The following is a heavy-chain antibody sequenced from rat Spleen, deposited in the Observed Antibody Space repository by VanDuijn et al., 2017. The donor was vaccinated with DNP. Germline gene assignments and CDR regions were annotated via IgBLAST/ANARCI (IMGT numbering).Heavy chain of an antibody. CDR3: ARGTLRLHAMDA. D-gene: IGHD1-6*01. CDR1: GFTFSDYN. V-gene: IGHV5S10*01. Sequence: EVQLVESGGGLVQPGRSLKLSCAASGFTFSDYNMAWVRQAPKKGLEWVAAIIYDGSRTYYRDSVQGRFTISRDIAKSTLYLQMNSLRAEDMATYYCARGTLRLHAMDAWGQGTSVTVSS. J-gene: IGHJ4*01. CDR2: IIYDGSRT.